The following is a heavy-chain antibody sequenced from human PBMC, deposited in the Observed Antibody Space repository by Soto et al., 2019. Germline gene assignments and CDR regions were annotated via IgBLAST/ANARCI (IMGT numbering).Heavy chain of an antibody. V-gene: IGHV4-34*01. D-gene: IGHD7-27*01. CDR2: INHSGST. Sequence: QVQLQKWGAGLLKPSETLSLTCAVYGGSFSGYYWSWIRQPPGKGLEWIGEINHSGSTNYNPTLKRRVTISVDTSQNQFSLKLSSVTAADTAVYYCARGNGGTKTRNWFDPWGQGTLVTVSS. J-gene: IGHJ5*02. CDR1: GGSFSGYY. CDR3: ARGNGGTKTRNWFDP.